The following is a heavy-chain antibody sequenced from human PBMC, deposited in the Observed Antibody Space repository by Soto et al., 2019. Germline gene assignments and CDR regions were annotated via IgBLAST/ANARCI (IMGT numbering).Heavy chain of an antibody. D-gene: IGHD2-2*01. CDR1: GGTFSSYA. CDR3: ARSQGSSTSLEIYYYYYYGMDV. V-gene: IGHV1-69*01. CDR2: IIPISGTA. J-gene: IGHJ6*02. Sequence: QVQLVQSGAEVKKPGSSVKVSCKASGGTFSSYAISWVRQAPGQGLEWMGGIIPISGTANYAQQIQGRVTTTADDSTSTAYMELSSMRSEDTAVYYCARSQGSSTSLEIYYYYYYGMDVWGQGTTVTVSS.